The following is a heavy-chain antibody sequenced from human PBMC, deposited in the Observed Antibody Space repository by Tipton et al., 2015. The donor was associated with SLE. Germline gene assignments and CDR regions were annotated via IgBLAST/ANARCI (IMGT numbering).Heavy chain of an antibody. Sequence: QLVQSGGGVVQPGGSLRLSCEASGFTFSSYGMHWVRQAPGKGLEWVAFIRYDGSNEHYADSVKGRFTISRDNSQNTLYLQMSSLRVEDTAIYYCAKEDGHNTFDYWGQGTLVTVSS. CDR3: AKEDGHNTFDY. V-gene: IGHV3-30*02. CDR1: GFTFSSYG. J-gene: IGHJ4*02. CDR2: IRYDGSNE. D-gene: IGHD5-24*01.